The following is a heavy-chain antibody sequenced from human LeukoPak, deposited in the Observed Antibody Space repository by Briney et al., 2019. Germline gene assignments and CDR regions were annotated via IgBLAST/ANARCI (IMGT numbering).Heavy chain of an antibody. CDR2: ISSSSSYI. V-gene: IGHV3-21*01. CDR1: GFTFSSYS. CDR3: ARAKAGTSDY. D-gene: IGHD6-13*01. J-gene: IGHJ4*02. Sequence: GGSMRLSXAASGFTFSSYSMNWVGQAPGKGLEWVSSISSSSSYIYYADSVKGRFTISRDNAKNSLYLQMNSLRAEDTAVYYCARAKAGTSDYWGQGTLVTVSS.